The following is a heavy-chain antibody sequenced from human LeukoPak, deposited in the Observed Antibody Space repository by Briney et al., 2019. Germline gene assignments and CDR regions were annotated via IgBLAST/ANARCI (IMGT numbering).Heavy chain of an antibody. J-gene: IGHJ6*02. CDR1: GGTFSSYA. Sequence: GASVKVSCKASGGTFSSYAISWVRQAPGQGLEWMGRIIPILGIANYAQKFQGRVTITADKSTSTAYMELSSLRSEDTAVYYCARDSRAYCGGDCYSYYYYYGMDVWGQGTTVTVSS. V-gene: IGHV1-69*04. CDR2: IIPILGIA. D-gene: IGHD2-21*02. CDR3: ARDSRAYCGGDCYSYYYYYGMDV.